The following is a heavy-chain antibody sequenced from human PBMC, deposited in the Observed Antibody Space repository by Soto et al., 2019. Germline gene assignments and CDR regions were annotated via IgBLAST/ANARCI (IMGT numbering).Heavy chain of an antibody. Sequence: QVQLVESGGGVVQPGRSLRLSCAASGLTFSSYAMHWVRQAPGKGLEWVADISYDGSNKYYADSVKGRFTISRDNSKNTLYLQMNSLRTEDTAVYYCAREGEGLDYWGQGTLVTVSS. J-gene: IGHJ4*02. CDR3: AREGEGLDY. CDR2: ISYDGSNK. CDR1: GLTFSSYA. V-gene: IGHV3-30-3*01. D-gene: IGHD3-16*01.